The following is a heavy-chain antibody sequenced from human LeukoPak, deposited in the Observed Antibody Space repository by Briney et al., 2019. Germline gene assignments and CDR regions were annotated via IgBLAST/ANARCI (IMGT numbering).Heavy chain of an antibody. CDR1: GYTLTELS. CDR3: ATDRITLFGVVTMGY. V-gene: IGHV1-24*01. Sequence: ASVKVSCKVSGYTLTELSMHWVRQAPGKGLEWMGGFDPEDGETIYAQKFQGRVTMTEDTSTDTAYMELSSLRSEDTAVYYCATDRITLFGVVTMGYWGQGTLVTVSS. J-gene: IGHJ4*02. D-gene: IGHD3-3*01. CDR2: FDPEDGET.